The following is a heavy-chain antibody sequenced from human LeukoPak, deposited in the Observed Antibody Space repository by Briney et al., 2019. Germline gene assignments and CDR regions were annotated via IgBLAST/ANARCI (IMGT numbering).Heavy chain of an antibody. J-gene: IGHJ4*02. CDR2: IWFDASNK. Sequence: GGSLRLSCAASGFTFSSYGMDWVRQAPGKGLEWVAFIWFDASNKYYADSVKGRFTISRDNSKNTLYLQMYSLRDEDTAVYYCASLIVGATFLDYWGQGTLVTVSS. D-gene: IGHD1-26*01. CDR1: GFTFSSYG. V-gene: IGHV3-33*01. CDR3: ASLIVGATFLDY.